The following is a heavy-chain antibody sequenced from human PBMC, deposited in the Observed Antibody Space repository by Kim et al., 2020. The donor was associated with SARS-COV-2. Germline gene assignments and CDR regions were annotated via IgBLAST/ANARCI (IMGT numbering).Heavy chain of an antibody. Sequence: SETLSLTCAVYGGSFSGYYWSWIRQPPGKGLEWIGEINHSGSTNYNPSLKSRVTISVDTSKNQFSLKLSSVTAADTAVYYCARAQAGLSGWGQGTLVTVSS. V-gene: IGHV4-34*01. CDR3: ARAQAGLSG. D-gene: IGHD6-13*01. CDR2: INHSGST. J-gene: IGHJ4*02. CDR1: GGSFSGYY.